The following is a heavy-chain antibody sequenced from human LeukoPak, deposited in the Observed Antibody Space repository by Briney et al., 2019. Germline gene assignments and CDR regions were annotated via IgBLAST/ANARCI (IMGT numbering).Heavy chain of an antibody. V-gene: IGHV3-30-3*01. D-gene: IGHD2-2*01. CDR3: ARDGVVPAANFDY. Sequence: PGRSLSLSCAASGFTFSGYAMHWVRQAPGKGLEWVAFLAHDASRKSYADSVKGRFTISRDNAKNSLYLQMNSLRAEDTAVYYCARDGVVPAANFDYWGQGTLVTVSS. J-gene: IGHJ4*02. CDR1: GFTFSGYA. CDR2: LAHDASRK.